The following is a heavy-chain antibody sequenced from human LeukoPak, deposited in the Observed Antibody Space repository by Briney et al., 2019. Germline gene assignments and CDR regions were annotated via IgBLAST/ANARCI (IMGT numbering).Heavy chain of an antibody. V-gene: IGHV3-7*01. CDR1: GFTFSSYW. Sequence: GGSLRLSCAASGFTFSSYWMSWVRQAPGKGLEWVANIKQDGSEKYYVDSVKGRFTISRDNAKNSLYLQMNSLRAEDTAVYYCTSPHDYGDRFDYWGQGTLVTVSS. J-gene: IGHJ4*02. CDR3: TSPHDYGDRFDY. D-gene: IGHD4-17*01. CDR2: IKQDGSEK.